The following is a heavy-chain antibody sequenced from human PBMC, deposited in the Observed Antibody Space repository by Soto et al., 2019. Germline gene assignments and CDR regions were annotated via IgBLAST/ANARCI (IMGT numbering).Heavy chain of an antibody. CDR3: AKDPLLWFGEPFDY. CDR2: ISGSGGST. J-gene: IGHJ4*02. CDR1: GFTFSSYA. V-gene: IGHV3-23*01. D-gene: IGHD3-10*01. Sequence: GGSLRLSCAASGFTFSSYAMSWVRQAPGKGPEWVSAISGSGGSTYYADSVKGRFTISRDNSKNTLYLQMNSLRAEDTAVYYCAKDPLLWFGEPFDYWGQGTLVNVSS.